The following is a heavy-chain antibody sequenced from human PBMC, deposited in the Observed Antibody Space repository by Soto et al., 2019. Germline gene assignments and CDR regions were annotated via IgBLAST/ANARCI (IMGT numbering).Heavy chain of an antibody. CDR2: IDPGDTYA. D-gene: IGHD2-2*01. CDR3: ARIYCTTTTCDSWFDP. Sequence: GESLKISCTGFGYSFTTFWISWVRQMPRKGLEWMGRIDPGDTYATYSPAFQGHVTISADKATNTAYLQWSSLKASDTAIYYCARIYCTTTTCDSWFDPWGRGTLVTVSS. J-gene: IGHJ5*02. V-gene: IGHV5-10-1*01. CDR1: GYSFTTFW.